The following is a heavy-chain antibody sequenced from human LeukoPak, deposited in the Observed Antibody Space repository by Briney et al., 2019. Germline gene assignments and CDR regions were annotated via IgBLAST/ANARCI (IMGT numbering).Heavy chain of an antibody. CDR3: ARGGGDFWSAYYSGYYFDY. CDR2: IKQDGGEK. V-gene: IGHV3-7*01. Sequence: GGSLRLSCAASGFTFTNYWMSWVRQAPGKGLEWVANIKQDGGEKYHVDSVKGRFTISRDNAKSSLYLQMNSLRAEGTAVYYCARGGGDFWSAYYSGYYFDYWGQGTLVTVSS. CDR1: GFTFTNYW. J-gene: IGHJ4*02. D-gene: IGHD3-3*01.